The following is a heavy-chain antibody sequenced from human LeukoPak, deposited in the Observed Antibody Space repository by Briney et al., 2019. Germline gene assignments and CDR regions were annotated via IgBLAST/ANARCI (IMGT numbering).Heavy chain of an antibody. V-gene: IGHV4-34*01. CDR1: GGSFSGYY. J-gene: IGHJ4*02. Sequence: SETLSLTCAVYGGSFSGYYWTWIRQAPGKGLEWIGEINPSGRISYNPSLKSRLTISVDASKNQFSLNLRSLTAADTAVYYCARVGGLSTIFGVVRSRYYFDYWGQGTLVTVSS. D-gene: IGHD3-3*01. CDR3: ARVGGLSTIFGVVRSRYYFDY. CDR2: INPSGRI.